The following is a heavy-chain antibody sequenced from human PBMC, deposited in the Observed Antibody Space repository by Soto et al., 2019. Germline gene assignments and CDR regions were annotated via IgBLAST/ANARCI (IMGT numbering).Heavy chain of an antibody. J-gene: IGHJ6*03. V-gene: IGHV3-23*01. CDR3: AKAKDYYGSGTSQDYSYYMDV. D-gene: IGHD3-10*01. CDR1: GFTFSTYA. Sequence: EVELSESGGGLVQPGGSLRLSCAASGFTFSTYAMNWVRQAPGKGLAWVSAISGSGGGTYYADSVKGRFTISRDNSKNTLFLHLNSLRADDTAVYFCAKAKDYYGSGTSQDYSYYMDVWGKGTTVIVSS. CDR2: ISGSGGGT.